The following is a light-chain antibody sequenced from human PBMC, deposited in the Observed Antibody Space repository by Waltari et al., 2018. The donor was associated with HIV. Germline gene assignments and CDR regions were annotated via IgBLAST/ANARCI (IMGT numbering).Light chain of an antibody. Sequence: ETALTQSPAILSLSPGDRATLSCRASQNVGYYLAWYQQKPGQAPRVLIYDASKRAAGVPARFSGSGSGTDFTLTISSLEPEDFAVYYCQQRTNWPPGTTFGGGTKVERK. CDR2: DAS. CDR3: QQRTNWPPGTT. J-gene: IGKJ4*01. V-gene: IGKV3-11*01. CDR1: QNVGYY.